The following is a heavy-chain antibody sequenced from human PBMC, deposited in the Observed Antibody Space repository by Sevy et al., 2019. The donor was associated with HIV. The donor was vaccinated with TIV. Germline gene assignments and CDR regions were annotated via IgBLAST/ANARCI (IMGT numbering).Heavy chain of an antibody. CDR3: ARGSYYMNY. D-gene: IGHD3-10*01. CDR2: TYYRSKWYN. V-gene: IGHV6-1*01. Sequence: SQTLSRTCPISGDSVSSNSAAWNWISQSPSRGLEWLGRTYYRSKWYNDYAVSVKSRITINPDTSKNQFSLQLNSVTPEDTAVYYCARGSYYMNYWGQGTLVTVSS. CDR1: GDSVSSNSAA. J-gene: IGHJ4*02.